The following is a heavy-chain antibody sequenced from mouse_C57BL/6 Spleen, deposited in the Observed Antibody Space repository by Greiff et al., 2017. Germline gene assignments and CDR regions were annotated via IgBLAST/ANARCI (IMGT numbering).Heavy chain of an antibody. J-gene: IGHJ2*01. V-gene: IGHV1-81*01. CDR3: ARYPFITTVEGIDY. CDR2: IYPRSGNT. D-gene: IGHD1-1*01. Sequence: VQLQQSGAELARPGASVKLSCKASGYTFTSYGISWVKQRTGQGLEWIGEIYPRSGNTYYNEKFKGKATLTADKSSSTAYMELRSLTSEDSAVYFCARYPFITTVEGIDYWGQGTTLTVSS. CDR1: GYTFTSYG.